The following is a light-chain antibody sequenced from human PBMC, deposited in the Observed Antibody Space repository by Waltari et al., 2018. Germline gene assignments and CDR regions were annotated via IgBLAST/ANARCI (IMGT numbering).Light chain of an antibody. V-gene: IGKV4-1*01. Sequence: DIVMTQSPDSLAVSLGERATINCKSSQSLFDTSSNRDYLAWYQQKSGQPPKKIIYLASTREFGVPDRFSGSGSGTDFTLSIRSLQAEDVAVYYCQQFYSPLHTLGQGTKREIK. J-gene: IGKJ2*01. CDR2: LAS. CDR3: QQFYSPLHT. CDR1: QSLFDTSSNRDY.